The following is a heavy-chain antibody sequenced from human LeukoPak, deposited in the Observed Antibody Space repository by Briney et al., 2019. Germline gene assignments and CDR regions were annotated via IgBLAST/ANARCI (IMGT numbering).Heavy chain of an antibody. V-gene: IGHV3-30*03. J-gene: IGHJ6*03. CDR1: GFTFSSYG. D-gene: IGHD1-26*01. Sequence: RPGGSLRLSCAASGFTFSSYGMHWVRQAPGKGLEWVAVISYDGSNKYYADSVKGRFTISRDNSKNSLYLQTNSLRAEDTAVYYCARDGGSYYPYFYYYYMDVWGKGTTVTVSS. CDR2: ISYDGSNK. CDR3: ARDGGSYYPYFYYYYMDV.